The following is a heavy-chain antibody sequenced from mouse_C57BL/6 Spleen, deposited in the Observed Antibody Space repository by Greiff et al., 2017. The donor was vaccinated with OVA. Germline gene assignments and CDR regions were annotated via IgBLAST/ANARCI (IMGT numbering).Heavy chain of an antibody. J-gene: IGHJ4*01. D-gene: IGHD2-3*01. V-gene: IGHV2-5*01. Sequence: VQLKESGPGLVQPSQSLSITCTVSGFSLTSYGVHWVRQSPGKGLEWLGVIWRGGSTDYNAAFMSRLSITKDNSKSQVFFKMNSLQADDTAIYYCAKISDGYYGAMDYWGQGTSVTVSS. CDR2: IWRGGST. CDR3: AKISDGYYGAMDY. CDR1: GFSLTSYG.